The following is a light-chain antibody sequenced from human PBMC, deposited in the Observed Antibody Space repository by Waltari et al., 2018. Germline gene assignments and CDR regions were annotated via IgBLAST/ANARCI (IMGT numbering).Light chain of an antibody. CDR2: CAS. V-gene: IGKV4-1*01. J-gene: IGKJ3*01. CDR3: QQYETTPLT. CDR1: QSILNSSSNKNH. Sequence: LMTQSQDSLPVSLGERATINCRPSQSILNSSSNKNHLAWYQHKPGQPPRLLISCASSREAGVPDRFSGSGSGTDFTLTISGLQTEDVAVYSCQQYETTPLTLGPGTKVEI.